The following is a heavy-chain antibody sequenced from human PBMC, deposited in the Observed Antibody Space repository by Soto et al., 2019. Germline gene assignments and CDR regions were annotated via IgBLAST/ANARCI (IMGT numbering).Heavy chain of an antibody. CDR3: ARGYCSGGSCYVGDDAFDI. J-gene: IGHJ3*02. Sequence: SETLSLTCTVSGGSISSSSYYWGWIRQPPGKGLEWIGSIYYSGSTYYNPSLKSRVTISVDTSKNQFSLKLSSVTAADTAVYYCARGYCSGGSCYVGDDAFDIWGQGTMVTVSS. D-gene: IGHD2-15*01. CDR2: IYYSGST. V-gene: IGHV4-39*01. CDR1: GGSISSSSYY.